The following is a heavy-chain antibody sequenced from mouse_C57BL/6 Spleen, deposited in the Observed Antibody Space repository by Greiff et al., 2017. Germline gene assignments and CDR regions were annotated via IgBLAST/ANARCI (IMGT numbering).Heavy chain of an antibody. CDR2: INPNNGGT. Sequence: VQLKQSGPELVKPGASVKIPCKASGYTFTDYNMDWVKQSHGKSLEWIGDINPNNGGTIYNQKFKGKATLTVDKSSSTAYMELRSLTSEDTAVYYCARSGILLTYFDVWGTGTTVTVSS. CDR3: ARSGILLTYFDV. D-gene: IGHD1-1*01. CDR1: GYTFTDYN. V-gene: IGHV1-18*01. J-gene: IGHJ1*03.